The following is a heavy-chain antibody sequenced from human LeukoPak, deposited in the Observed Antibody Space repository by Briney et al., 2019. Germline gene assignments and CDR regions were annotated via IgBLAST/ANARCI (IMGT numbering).Heavy chain of an antibody. CDR1: GGSFSGYY. D-gene: IGHD1-1*01. CDR3: AGEWYNWNGFDY. CDR2: INHSGST. J-gene: IGHJ4*02. V-gene: IGHV4-34*01. Sequence: SETLSLTCAVYGGSFSGYYWSWIRQPPGKGLEWIGEINHSGSTNYNPSLKSRVTISVDTSKNQFSLKLSSVTAADTAVYYCAGEWYNWNGFDYWGQGTLVPVSS.